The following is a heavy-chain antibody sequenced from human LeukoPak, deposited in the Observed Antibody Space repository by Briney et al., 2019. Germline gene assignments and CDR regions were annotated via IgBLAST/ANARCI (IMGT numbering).Heavy chain of an antibody. CDR3: ARDHNSGNDY. V-gene: IGHV4-61*02. Sequence: SQTLSLTCTVSGDSISSGSYYWSWIRQPAGKGLEWIGRIYASGSTNYNPPLKSRVTISVDTSKNQFSLKLSSVTAADTAVYYCARDHNSGNDYWGQGTLVTVSS. CDR2: IYASGST. D-gene: IGHD6-19*01. CDR1: GDSISSGSYY. J-gene: IGHJ4*02.